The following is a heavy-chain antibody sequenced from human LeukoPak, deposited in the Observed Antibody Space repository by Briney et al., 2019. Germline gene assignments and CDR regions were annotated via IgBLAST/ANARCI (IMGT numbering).Heavy chain of an antibody. D-gene: IGHD1-26*01. CDR3: VRDWEGFNFDI. Sequence: SETLSLTCTGSTCSVRSYYWSWIRQPPGVGLEWIAYIHNSGGTNYNPSLKSRVTISVDTTKNQFSLKLRSVTAADTAVYYCVRDWEGFNFDIWGQGTMVTVSS. V-gene: IGHV4-59*02. CDR1: TCSVRSYY. J-gene: IGHJ3*02. CDR2: IHNSGGT.